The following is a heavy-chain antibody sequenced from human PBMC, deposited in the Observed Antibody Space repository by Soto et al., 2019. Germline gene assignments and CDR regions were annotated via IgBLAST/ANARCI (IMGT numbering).Heavy chain of an antibody. Sequence: TLSLTCTVSGGSISSGDYYWSWIRQPPGKGLEWIGYIYYSGSTYYNPSLKSRVTISVDTSKNQFSLKLSSVTAADTAVYYCARDHIVVVPAAIYYYYGMDVWGQGTTVTVSS. CDR1: GGSISSGDYY. V-gene: IGHV4-30-4*01. CDR2: IYYSGST. CDR3: ARDHIVVVPAAIYYYYGMDV. D-gene: IGHD2-2*01. J-gene: IGHJ6*02.